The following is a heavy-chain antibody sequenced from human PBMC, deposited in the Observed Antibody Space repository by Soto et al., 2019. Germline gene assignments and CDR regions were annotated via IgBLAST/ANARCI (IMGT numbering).Heavy chain of an antibody. Sequence: QVQLQESDPGLVKPSQTLSLTCTVSGGSITSGDYYWSWIRQPPGKGLEWIGYIYYSGSTYYNPPLKSRLTISHDTSKYQFSLKMYPVTAADTAVYYCARVVSYCTYGVCYRHFDYWGQGTLVTVSS. V-gene: IGHV4-30-4*01. D-gene: IGHD2-8*01. J-gene: IGHJ4*02. CDR3: ARVVSYCTYGVCYRHFDY. CDR2: IYYSGST. CDR1: GGSITSGDYY.